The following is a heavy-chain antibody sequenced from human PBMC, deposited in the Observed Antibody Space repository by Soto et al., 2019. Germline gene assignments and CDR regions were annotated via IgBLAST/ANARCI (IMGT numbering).Heavy chain of an antibody. V-gene: IGHV4-4*07. CDR3: ARDRDSAVAGTNYWFDP. CDR1: GGSISSYY. J-gene: IGHJ5*02. Sequence: SETLSLTCTVSGGSISSYYWSWIRQPAGKGLEWIGRIYTSGSTNYNPSLKSRVTMSVDTSKNQFSLKLSSVTAADTAVYYCARDRDSAVAGTNYWFDPWGQGTLVTSP. D-gene: IGHD6-19*01. CDR2: IYTSGST.